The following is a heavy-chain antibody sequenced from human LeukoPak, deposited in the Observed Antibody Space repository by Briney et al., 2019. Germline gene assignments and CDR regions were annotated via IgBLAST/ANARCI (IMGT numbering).Heavy chain of an antibody. D-gene: IGHD6-13*01. J-gene: IGHJ4*02. V-gene: IGHV4-59*01. Sequence: PSETLSLTCTVSGGSISSYHWSWIRQPPGKGLEWIGYIYYSGSTNYNPSLKSRVTVSVDTSKNQFSLKLSSVTAADTAVYYCARWTDSSSFDYWGQGTLVTVSS. CDR2: IYYSGST. CDR1: GGSISSYH. CDR3: ARWTDSSSFDY.